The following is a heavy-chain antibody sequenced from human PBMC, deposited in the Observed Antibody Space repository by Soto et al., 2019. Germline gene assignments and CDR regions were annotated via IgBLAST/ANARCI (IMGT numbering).Heavy chain of an antibody. CDR1: GYTFTSYG. CDR3: ARVKYSPPYYYYSGMDV. Sequence: QVQLVQSGAEVKKPGASVKVSCKASGYTFTSYGISWVRQAPGQGLEWMGWISAYNGNTNYAQQLQGRVTMTTATSTSTAYMELRSLRSDDTAVYYCARVKYSPPYYYYSGMDVWGQGTTVTVSS. CDR2: ISAYNGNT. V-gene: IGHV1-18*01. D-gene: IGHD5-18*01. J-gene: IGHJ6*02.